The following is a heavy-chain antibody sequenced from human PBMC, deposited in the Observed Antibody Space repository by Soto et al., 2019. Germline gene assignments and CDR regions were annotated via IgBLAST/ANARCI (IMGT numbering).Heavy chain of an antibody. D-gene: IGHD3-10*01. CDR3: ARSGSGSVDS. J-gene: IGHJ4*02. Sequence: QLQLQESGPGLVKPSETLSLTCTVSGGSISSSSYYWGWIRQPPGKGLEWIGSVYYTGSTYYNPSLKSRVTISVDTSKNQFSLKLSSVTAADTAVYYCARSGSGSVDSWGQGTLVTVSS. CDR1: GGSISSSSYY. CDR2: VYYTGST. V-gene: IGHV4-39*01.